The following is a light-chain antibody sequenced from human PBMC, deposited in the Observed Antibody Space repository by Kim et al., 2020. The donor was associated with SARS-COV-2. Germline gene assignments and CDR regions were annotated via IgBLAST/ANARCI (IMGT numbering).Light chain of an antibody. CDR1: QSLLHSDGRTY. J-gene: IGKJ2*01. CDR2: AAS. Sequence: DIVLTQTPLSLSVTPGQPASISCKSSQSLLHSDGRTYLHWYLQKAGQPPQLLIYAASDRLSGVPDRLSGSGSGTDLTLKISRVEAEDVGIYYCEQSIQLPHTFGQGTKLEIK. V-gene: IGKV2D-29*01. CDR3: EQSIQLPHT.